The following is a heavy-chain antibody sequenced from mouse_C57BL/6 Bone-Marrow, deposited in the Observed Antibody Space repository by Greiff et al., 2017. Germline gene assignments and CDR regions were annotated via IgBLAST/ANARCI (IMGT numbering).Heavy chain of an antibody. CDR1: GYTFTGYW. V-gene: IGHV1-9*01. CDR2: ILPGDGST. J-gene: IGHJ1*03. D-gene: IGHD3-3*01. Sequence: QVQLQQSGAELMKPGASVKLSCKATGYTFTGYWIEWVKQRPGHGLEWIGEILPGDGSTNYNEKFKGKATFTADPSSNTAYMQLSSLTTEDSAIYYCARRDGDWYFDVWGTGTTVTASS. CDR3: ARRDGDWYFDV.